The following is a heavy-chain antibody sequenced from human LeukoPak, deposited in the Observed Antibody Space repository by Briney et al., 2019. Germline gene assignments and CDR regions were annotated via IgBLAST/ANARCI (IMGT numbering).Heavy chain of an antibody. Sequence: SVKVSCKASGYTFTGYYMHWVRQPPGQGLEWMGWINPNSGGTNYAQKFQGRVTMTRDTSISTAYMELSRLRSDDTAVYYCARVGAAGATSPFDYGGQGTLVTVSS. D-gene: IGHD6-13*01. J-gene: IGHJ4*02. CDR2: INPNSGGT. CDR1: GYTFTGYY. V-gene: IGHV1-2*02. CDR3: ARVGAAGATSPFDY.